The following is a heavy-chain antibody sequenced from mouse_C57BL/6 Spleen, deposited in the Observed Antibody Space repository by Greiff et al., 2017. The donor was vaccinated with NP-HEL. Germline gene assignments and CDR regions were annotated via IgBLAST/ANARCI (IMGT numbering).Heavy chain of an antibody. CDR2: IYPGDGDT. V-gene: IGHV1-82*01. CDR3: ARYYGSHWYFDV. D-gene: IGHD1-1*01. CDR1: GYAFSSSW. Sequence: VKLQQSGPELVKPGASVKISCKASGYAFSSSWMNWVKLRPGKGLEWIGRIYPGDGDTNYNGKFKGKATLTADKSSSTAYMQLSSLTSEDSAVYFCARYYGSHWYFDVWGTGTTVTVSS. J-gene: IGHJ1*03.